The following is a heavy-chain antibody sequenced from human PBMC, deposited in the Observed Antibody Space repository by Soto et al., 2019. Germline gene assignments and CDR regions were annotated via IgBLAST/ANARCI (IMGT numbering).Heavy chain of an antibody. J-gene: IGHJ5*02. CDR1: GASISFGSYY. CDR3: ARVSKNHGLSTIFGFDP. Sequence: SETLSLTCTVSGASISFGSYYWMWIRQHPGKGLEWIGYIYYSGSTYYNPSLKSRVTISVDTSKNQFSLKLSSVTAADTAVYYCARVSKNHGLSTIFGFDPWGQGTLVTVS. CDR2: IYYSGST. V-gene: IGHV4-31*03. D-gene: IGHD3-3*01.